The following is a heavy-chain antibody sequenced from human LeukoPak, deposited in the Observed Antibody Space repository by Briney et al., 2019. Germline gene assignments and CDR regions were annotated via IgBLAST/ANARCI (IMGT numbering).Heavy chain of an antibody. CDR2: IFYSGST. CDR1: GGSISPYY. J-gene: IGHJ6*03. V-gene: IGHV4-59*01. Sequence: SETLSLTCTVSGGSISPYYWSWIRQPPGKRLEWIGYIFYSGSTSFSPSLKSRVTMSVDTSKNQFSLKLSSVTAADTAVYYCARALVVGDATRKYYYYTDVWGKGTTVTVSS. CDR3: ARALVVGDATRKYYYYTDV. D-gene: IGHD2-2*01.